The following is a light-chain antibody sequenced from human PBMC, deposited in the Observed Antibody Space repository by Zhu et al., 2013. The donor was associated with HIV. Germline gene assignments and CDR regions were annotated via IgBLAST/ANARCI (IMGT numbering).Light chain of an antibody. J-gene: IGLJ2*01. CDR3: SSYTSSSTVV. CDR1: SNDVGGYNY. CDR2: EVS. Sequence: QSALTQPASVSGSPGQSITISCTGSSNDVGGYNYVSWYQQHPGKAPKLMIYEVSKRPSGVPDRFSGSKSGNTASLTISGLQAEDEADYYCSSYTSSSTVVFGGGTKLTVL. V-gene: IGLV2-14*01.